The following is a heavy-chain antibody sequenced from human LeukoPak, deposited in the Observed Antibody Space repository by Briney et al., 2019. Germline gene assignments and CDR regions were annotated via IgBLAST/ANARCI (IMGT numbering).Heavy chain of an antibody. J-gene: IGHJ5*02. V-gene: IGHV3-7*01. CDR1: GFTFSSYW. CDR3: ARVRGYLDTSGYTDWFDP. D-gene: IGHD3-22*01. Sequence: GGSLRLSCAASGFTFSSYWMSWVRQAPGKGLEWVANIKQDGSEKYYVDSVKGRFTISRDNAKNSLYLQMNSLRVEDTAVYYCARVRGYLDTSGYTDWFDPWGQGTLVTVSS. CDR2: IKQDGSEK.